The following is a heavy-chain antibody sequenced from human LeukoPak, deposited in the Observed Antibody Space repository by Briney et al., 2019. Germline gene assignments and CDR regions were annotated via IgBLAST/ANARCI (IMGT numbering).Heavy chain of an antibody. CDR3: ARDFYSGSYYVAFDI. V-gene: IGHV3-7*01. Sequence: GGSLRLSCAASGFTFSSYWMSWVRQAPGKGLEWVANIKQDGSEKYYVDSVKGRFTISRDNAENSLYLQMNSLRAEDTAVYYCARDFYSGSYYVAFDIWGQGTMVTVSS. CDR2: IKQDGSEK. D-gene: IGHD1-26*01. J-gene: IGHJ3*02. CDR1: GFTFSSYW.